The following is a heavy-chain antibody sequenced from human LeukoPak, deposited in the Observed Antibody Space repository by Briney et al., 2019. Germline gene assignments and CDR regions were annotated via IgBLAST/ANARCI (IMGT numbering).Heavy chain of an antibody. V-gene: IGHV4-39*01. CDR2: IYYSGST. CDR1: GGSISSSSYY. J-gene: IGHJ4*02. CDR3: ARRRLQDYFDY. D-gene: IGHD6-25*01. Sequence: PSETLSLACTVSGGSISSSSYYLDWIRQPPGKGPEWIASIYYSGSTYYNPSLKSRVTISVDTSKNQFSLKLSSVTAADTAVYYRARRRLQDYFDYWGQGTLVTVSS.